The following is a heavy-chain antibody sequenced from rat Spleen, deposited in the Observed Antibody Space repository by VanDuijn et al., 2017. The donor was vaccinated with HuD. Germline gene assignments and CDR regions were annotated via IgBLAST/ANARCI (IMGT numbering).Heavy chain of an antibody. J-gene: IGHJ3*01. D-gene: IGHD2-7*01. Sequence: EVQLVESGGGLVQPGRSLKLSCAASGFTLSNYGMHWIRQAPTKGLEWVASISPSGGITDYRDSVKGRFTISRDNAKHTQYLQMDSLRSEDTATYYCATAGSRISRFAYWGQGTLVTVSS. CDR2: ISPSGGIT. CDR1: GFTLSNYG. CDR3: ATAGSRISRFAY. V-gene: IGHV5-19*01.